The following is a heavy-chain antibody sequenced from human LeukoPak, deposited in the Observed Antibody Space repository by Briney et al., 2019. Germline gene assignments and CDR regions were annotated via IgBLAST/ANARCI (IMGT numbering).Heavy chain of an antibody. V-gene: IGHV3-21*05. D-gene: IGHD3-9*01. CDR3: ARDYDILTGYFRGGFDY. CDR1: GFTFSSYA. CDR2: ITSSSSDA. J-gene: IGHJ4*02. Sequence: GRSLRLSCAASGFTFSSYAMHWVRQAPGKGLEWISYITSSSSDANYADSVKGRFTISRDNAKKSLYLQMNSLRAEDTAVYYCARDYDILTGYFRGGFDYWGQGTLVTVSS.